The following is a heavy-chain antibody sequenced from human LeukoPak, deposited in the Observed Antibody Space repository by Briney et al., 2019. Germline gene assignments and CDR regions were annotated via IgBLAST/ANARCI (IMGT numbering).Heavy chain of an antibody. V-gene: IGHV3-48*01. J-gene: IGHJ4*02. CDR2: IDSSSSSK. Sequence: PGGSLRLSCAASGFIFTSHSMNWVRQVPGKGLEWVSFIDSSSSSKHYADSVRGRFTISRDNAKNLLYLQMNSLRAEDTAEYFCARGNGPGSFIIDYWGQGTLVTASS. CDR1: GFIFTSHS. D-gene: IGHD3-10*01. CDR3: ARGNGPGSFIIDY.